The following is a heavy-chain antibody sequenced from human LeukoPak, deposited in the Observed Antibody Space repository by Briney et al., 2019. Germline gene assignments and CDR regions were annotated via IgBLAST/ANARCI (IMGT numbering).Heavy chain of an antibody. V-gene: IGHV4-34*01. Sequence: PSETLSLTCAVYGGSFSGYYWSWIRQPPGKGLEGIGEINHSGSTNYNPSLKSRVPISVDTSKNQFSLKLSFVTAAETAVYYCARGQTIVGATGDFWGQGTLVTVSS. CDR3: ARGQTIVGATGDF. J-gene: IGHJ4*02. CDR2: INHSGST. CDR1: GGSFSGYY. D-gene: IGHD1-26*01.